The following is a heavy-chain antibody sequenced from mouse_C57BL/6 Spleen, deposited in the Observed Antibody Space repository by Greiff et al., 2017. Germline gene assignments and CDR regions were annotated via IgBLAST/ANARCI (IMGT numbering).Heavy chain of an antibody. V-gene: IGHV5-16*01. CDR1: GFTFSDYY. CDR3: ARDGGGGSYGYFDV. Sequence: EVQRVESEGGLVQPGSSMKLSCTASGFTFSDYYMAWVRQVPEKGLEWVANINYDGSSTYYLDSLKSRFIISRDNAKNILYLQMSSLKSEDTASYDCARDGGGGSYGYFDVWGTGTTVTVSS. CDR2: INYDGSST. J-gene: IGHJ1*03. D-gene: IGHD1-1*01.